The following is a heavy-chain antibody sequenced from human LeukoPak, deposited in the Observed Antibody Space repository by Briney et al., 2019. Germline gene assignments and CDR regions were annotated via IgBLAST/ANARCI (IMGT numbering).Heavy chain of an antibody. CDR2: IYYSGST. D-gene: IGHD4/OR15-4a*01. CDR3: VRHDGRGGATMGAFDS. V-gene: IGHV4-61*01. CDR1: GGPVSSGSYY. J-gene: IGHJ5*01. Sequence: SETLSLTCTVSGGPVSSGSYYWSWIRQPPGKGLEWIGYIYYSGSTNYNPSLKSRVTISVDTSKNQFSLQLNSVTAADTAVYYCVRHDGRGGATMGAFDSWGQGSLVTVSS.